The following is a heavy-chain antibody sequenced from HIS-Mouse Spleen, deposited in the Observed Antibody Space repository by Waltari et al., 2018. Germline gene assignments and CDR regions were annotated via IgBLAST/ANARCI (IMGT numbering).Heavy chain of an antibody. D-gene: IGHD3-22*01. CDR2: ISYDGSNK. Sequence: QVQLLESGGGVVQPGRSLRLSCAASGFTFRSYGMHWVRQVPGKGLEWVAVISYDGSNKYYADSVKGRFTISRDNSKNTLYLQMNSLRAEDTAVYYCAKDRLHDSSGYYFDAFDIWGQGTMVTVSS. J-gene: IGHJ3*02. CDR3: AKDRLHDSSGYYFDAFDI. V-gene: IGHV3-30*18. CDR1: GFTFRSYG.